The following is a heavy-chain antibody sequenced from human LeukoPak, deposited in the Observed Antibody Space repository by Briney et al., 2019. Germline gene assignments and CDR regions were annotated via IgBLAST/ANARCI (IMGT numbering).Heavy chain of an antibody. V-gene: IGHV3-23*01. CDR3: ARRDIVLGAAPVLKYYFDL. J-gene: IGHJ4*02. Sequence: PGGSVRLSCAASGFTFSSYAMSWVRQAPGQGLEWVSLISGSGGSGGSTHYEGSLKGRFKISRDNSKNTLYLQMNSLRAEDTAVYYCARRDIVLGAAPVLKYYFDLWGQGTLVTVS. CDR1: GFTFSSYA. D-gene: IGHD5-12*01. CDR2: ISGSGGSGGST.